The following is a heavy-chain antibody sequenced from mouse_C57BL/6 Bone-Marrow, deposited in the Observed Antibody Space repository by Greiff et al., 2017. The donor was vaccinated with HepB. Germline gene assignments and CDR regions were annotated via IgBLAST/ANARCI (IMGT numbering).Heavy chain of an antibody. Sequence: VKLMESGPGLVQPSQSLSITCTVSGFSLTSYGVHWVRQSPGKGLEWLGVIWRGGSTDYNAAFMSRLSITKDNSKSQVFFKMNSLQADDTAIYYCVTKGYDYAWFAYWGQGTLVTVSA. CDR3: VTKGYDYAWFAY. CDR1: GFSLTSYG. D-gene: IGHD2-4*01. CDR2: IWRGGST. V-gene: IGHV2-5*01. J-gene: IGHJ3*01.